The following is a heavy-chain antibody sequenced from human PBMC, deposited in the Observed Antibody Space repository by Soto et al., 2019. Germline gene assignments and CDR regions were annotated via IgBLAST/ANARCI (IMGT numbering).Heavy chain of an antibody. J-gene: IGHJ4*02. CDR3: ARALRSASGYNAAGY. CDR2: ISYDGSNK. V-gene: IGHV3-30-3*01. CDR1: GFTFSSYA. Sequence: QVQLVESGGGVVQPGRSLRLSCAASGFTFSSYAMHWVRQAPGKGLEWVAVISYDGSNKYYADSVKGRFTISRDNSKNTLYLQLNNLRAEDTAVYYCARALRSASGYNAAGYWGQGTLVTVSS. D-gene: IGHD3-10*02.